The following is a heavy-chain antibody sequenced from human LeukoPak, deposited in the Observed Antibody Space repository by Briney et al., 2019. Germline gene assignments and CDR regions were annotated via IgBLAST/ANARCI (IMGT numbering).Heavy chain of an antibody. V-gene: IGHV3-66*02. J-gene: IGHJ4*02. Sequence: GGSLRLSCAASGFTVSSNYMSWVRQAPGKGLEWASVIYSGGSTYYADSVKGRFTISRDNSKNTLYLQMNSLRAEDTAVYYCARDRCSSTSCYAWARMFDYWGQGTLVTVSS. D-gene: IGHD2-2*01. CDR1: GFTVSSNY. CDR3: ARDRCSSTSCYAWARMFDY. CDR2: IYSGGST.